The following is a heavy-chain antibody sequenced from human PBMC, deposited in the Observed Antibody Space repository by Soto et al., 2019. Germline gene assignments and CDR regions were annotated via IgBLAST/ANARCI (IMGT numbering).Heavy chain of an antibody. Sequence: PSETLSLTCTVSGGSISSYYWSWIRQPPGKGLEWIGYIYYSGSTNYNPSLKSRVTISVDTSKNQFSLKLSSVTAADTAVYYCARDRQGVGAPALYYGMDVWGQGTTVTVSS. CDR3: ARDRQGVGAPALYYGMDV. D-gene: IGHD1-26*01. J-gene: IGHJ6*02. V-gene: IGHV4-59*01. CDR2: IYYSGST. CDR1: GGSISSYY.